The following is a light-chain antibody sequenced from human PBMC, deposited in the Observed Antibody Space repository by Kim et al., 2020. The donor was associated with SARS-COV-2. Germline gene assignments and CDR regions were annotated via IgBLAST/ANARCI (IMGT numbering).Light chain of an antibody. V-gene: IGKV3-15*01. Sequence: GSPGERATLSCRASKGIASSLAWYQQKPGQAPRLLIYGASTRATGISARFSGSGSGTEFTLTLSSLQSEDFAVYYCQQYNSWPLTFGQGTRLEIK. CDR1: KGIASS. CDR3: QQYNSWPLT. CDR2: GAS. J-gene: IGKJ5*01.